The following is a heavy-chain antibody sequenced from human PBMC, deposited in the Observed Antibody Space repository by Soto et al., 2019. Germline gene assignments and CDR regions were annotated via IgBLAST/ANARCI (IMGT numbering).Heavy chain of an antibody. CDR3: AREYSNPSYFDY. J-gene: IGHJ4*02. V-gene: IGHV1-69*13. D-gene: IGHD4-4*01. CDR2: IIPIFGTA. Sequence: SVKVSCKASGGTFSSYAISWVRQAPGQGLEWMGGIIPIFGTANYAQKFQGRVTITADESTSTAYMELSSLRSEDTAVYYCAREYSNPSYFDYWGQGTLVTVS. CDR1: GGTFSSYA.